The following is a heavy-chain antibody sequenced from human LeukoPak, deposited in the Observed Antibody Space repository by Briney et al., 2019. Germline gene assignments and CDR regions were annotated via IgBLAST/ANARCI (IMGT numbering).Heavy chain of an antibody. V-gene: IGHV1-18*01. J-gene: IGHJ4*02. CDR1: GYTFTSYG. Sequence: SSVHVSCKASGYTFTSYGSSGVRQAPGQGLEGMGWINAYNGNTNYAQKLQGRVTMTTDTSTSTAYMELRSLRSDDTAVYYCARVVGAFVVVPAAIDYWGQGTLVTGSS. D-gene: IGHD2-2*01. CDR2: INAYNGNT. CDR3: ARVVGAFVVVPAAIDY.